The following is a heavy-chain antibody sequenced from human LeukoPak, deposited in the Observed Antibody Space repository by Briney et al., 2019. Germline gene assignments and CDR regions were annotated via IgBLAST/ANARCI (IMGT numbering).Heavy chain of an antibody. J-gene: IGHJ4*02. CDR2: IKQDGSEK. CDR1: GFTFSSYS. CDR3: ARVLSYDFWSGYSQPFDY. V-gene: IGHV3-7*01. Sequence: PGGSLRLSCAASGFTFSSYSMSWVRQSPGRGLEWVANIKQDGSEKYYVDSVKGRFTISRDNAKNSLYLQMNSLRAEDTSVYYCARVLSYDFWSGYSQPFDYWGQGTLVTVSS. D-gene: IGHD3-3*01.